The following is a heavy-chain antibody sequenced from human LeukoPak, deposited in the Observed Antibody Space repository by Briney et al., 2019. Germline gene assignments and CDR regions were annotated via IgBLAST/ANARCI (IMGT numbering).Heavy chain of an antibody. Sequence: ASETLSLTCTVSGGSISSSSYYWGWIRQPPGKGLEWIGSIYYSGSTYYNPSLKSRVTISVDTSKNQFSLKLSSVTAADTAVYYCARAEYDYGDYNAFDNWGQGTMVTVSS. D-gene: IGHD4-17*01. J-gene: IGHJ3*02. CDR3: ARAEYDYGDYNAFDN. CDR1: GGSISSSSYY. V-gene: IGHV4-39*07. CDR2: IYYSGST.